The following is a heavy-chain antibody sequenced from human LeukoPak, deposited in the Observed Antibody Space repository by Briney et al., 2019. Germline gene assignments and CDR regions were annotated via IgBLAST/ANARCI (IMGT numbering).Heavy chain of an antibody. D-gene: IGHD6-6*01. CDR3: ARSYGSSRGYFDY. J-gene: IGHJ4*02. CDR1: GGSISSYY. V-gene: IGHV4-59*01. CDR2: IYYSGST. Sequence: PSETLSLTCTVSGGSISSYYWSRIRQPPGKGLEWIGYIYYSGSTNYNPSLKSRVTISVDTSKNQFSLKLSSVTAADTAVYYCARSYGSSRGYFDYWGQGTLVTVSS.